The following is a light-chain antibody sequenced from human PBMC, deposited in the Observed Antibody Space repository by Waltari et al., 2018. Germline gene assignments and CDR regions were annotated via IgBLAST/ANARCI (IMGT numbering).Light chain of an antibody. J-gene: IGKJ2*03. Sequence: EIVMTQSPATLSLSPGESATLSCRATQSVSSGLAWHQQKPGQAPRLLSYGVSSRATGIPDRFSGSGSGTDFTLTISSLEPEDVTVYYCQKDDNWPHSFGQGTKVEIK. V-gene: IGKV3D-15*01. CDR3: QKDDNWPHS. CDR1: QSVSSG. CDR2: GVS.